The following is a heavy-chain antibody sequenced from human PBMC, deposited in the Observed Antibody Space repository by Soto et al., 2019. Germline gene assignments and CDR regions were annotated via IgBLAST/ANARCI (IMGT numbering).Heavy chain of an antibody. CDR3: AKDGVGATSTIKRMSVAGGSDY. V-gene: IGHV3-30*18. D-gene: IGHD1-26*01. J-gene: IGHJ4*02. CDR1: GFTFSSYG. Sequence: GGSLRLSCAASGFTFSSYGMHWVRQAPGKGLEWVAVISYDGSNKYYADSVKGLFTISRDNSKNTLYLQMNSLRAEDTAVYYCAKDGVGATSTIKRMSVAGGSDYWGQGTLVTVSS. CDR2: ISYDGSNK.